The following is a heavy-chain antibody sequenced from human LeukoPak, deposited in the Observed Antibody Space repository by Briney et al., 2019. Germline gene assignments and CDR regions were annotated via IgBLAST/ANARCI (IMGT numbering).Heavy chain of an antibody. D-gene: IGHD3-10*01. V-gene: IGHV3-74*01. Sequence: GRSLRLSCAASGFTFSSYWMHWVRQAPGKGLVWVSRINSDGSSTSYADSVKGRFTISRDNAKNTLYLQMNSLRAEDTAVYYCARGSSYYNWFDPWGQGTLVTVSS. CDR1: GFTFSSYW. J-gene: IGHJ5*02. CDR2: INSDGSST. CDR3: ARGSSYYNWFDP.